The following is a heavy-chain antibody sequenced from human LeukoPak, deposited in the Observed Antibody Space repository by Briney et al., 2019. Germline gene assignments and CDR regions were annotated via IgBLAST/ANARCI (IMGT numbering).Heavy chain of an antibody. Sequence: GGSLRLSCAASGFTFTSYGMHRVRQAPGKGLEWVAVIWYDGSNKYYADSVKGRFTISRDSSKNTLFLQMNSLRAEDTAVYYCARGWPIPATHPIDYWGQGALVTVSS. J-gene: IGHJ4*02. CDR3: ARGWPIPATHPIDY. D-gene: IGHD2-2*02. CDR2: IWYDGSNK. CDR1: GFTFTSYG. V-gene: IGHV3-33*08.